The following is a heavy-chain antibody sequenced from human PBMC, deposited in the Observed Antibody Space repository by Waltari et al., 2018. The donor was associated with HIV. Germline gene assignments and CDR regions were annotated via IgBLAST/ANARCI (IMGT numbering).Heavy chain of an antibody. CDR1: GGSISSYY. J-gene: IGHJ4*02. CDR3: ARGHEAVAGYFDY. D-gene: IGHD6-19*01. CDR2: IYYSGST. V-gene: IGHV4-59*01. Sequence: QVQLQESGPGLVKPSETLSLTCTVSGGSISSYYWSWIRQPPGKGLEWIGYIYYSGSTNYNPSLKSRVTISVDTSKNQFSLKLSSVTAADTAVYYCARGHEAVAGYFDYWGQGTLVTVSS.